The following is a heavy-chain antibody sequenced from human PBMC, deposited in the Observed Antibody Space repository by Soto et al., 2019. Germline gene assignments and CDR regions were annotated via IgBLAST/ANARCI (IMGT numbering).Heavy chain of an antibody. J-gene: IGHJ3*01. CDR1: GLTFGNYA. CDR3: AKSLVTPSDAFDL. CDR2: ISDPGTST. D-gene: IGHD2-21*02. V-gene: IGHV3-23*01. Sequence: PGGSLRLSYAASGLTFGNYAMNWVRQAPGKGLEWISSISDPGTSTYYANSVKGRFSMSRDNSKNTLFLQMNRLRADDTAVYFCAKSLVTPSDAFDLWGRGTLVTVSS.